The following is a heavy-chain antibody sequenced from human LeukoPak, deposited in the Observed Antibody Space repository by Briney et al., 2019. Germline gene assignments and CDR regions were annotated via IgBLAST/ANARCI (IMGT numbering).Heavy chain of an antibody. J-gene: IGHJ4*02. CDR2: ISSSSSYI. V-gene: IGHV3-21*01. CDR3: AREGVGWDVVVRTLDY. D-gene: IGHD2-2*01. Sequence: GGSLILSCAASGFTFSSYNMNWVRQAPGKGLEWVSSISSSSSYIYYADSVKGRFTISRDNAKNSLYLQMNSLRAEDTAVYYCAREGVGWDVVVRTLDYWGQGTRVTVSS. CDR1: GFTFSSYN.